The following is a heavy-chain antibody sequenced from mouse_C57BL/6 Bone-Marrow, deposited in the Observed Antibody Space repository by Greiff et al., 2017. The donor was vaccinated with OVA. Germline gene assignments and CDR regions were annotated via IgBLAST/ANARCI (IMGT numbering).Heavy chain of an antibody. CDR3: TGRLGRGYWYFDV. J-gene: IGHJ1*03. D-gene: IGHD4-1*01. Sequence: EVKLVESGGGLVQPGGSMKLSCVASGFTFSNYWMNWVRQSPEKGLEWVAQIRLKSNNYATHYAESVKGRFTISRDDSKSSVYLQMNNLRAEDTGIYYCTGRLGRGYWYFDVWGTGTTVTVSS. V-gene: IGHV6-3*01. CDR2: IRLKSNNYAT. CDR1: GFTFSNYW.